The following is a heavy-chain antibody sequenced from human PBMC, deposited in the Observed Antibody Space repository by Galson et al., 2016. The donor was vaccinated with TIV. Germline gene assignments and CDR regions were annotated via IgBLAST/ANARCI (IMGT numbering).Heavy chain of an antibody. CDR1: GFTFSDYY. Sequence: SLRLSCAASGFTFSDYYMNWFRQAPGKGLEWLSCISSSFTIFYADSVKGRFTISRDNTKDSLNLHMDGLRVEDTARYYCARGIGIAPAGPTDFWGQGTLVAVSS. CDR2: ISSSFTI. D-gene: IGHD6-13*01. J-gene: IGHJ4*02. V-gene: IGHV3-69-1*01. CDR3: ARGIGIAPAGPTDF.